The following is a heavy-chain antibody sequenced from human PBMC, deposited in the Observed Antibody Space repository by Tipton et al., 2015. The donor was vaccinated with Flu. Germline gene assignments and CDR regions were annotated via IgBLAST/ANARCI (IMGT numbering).Heavy chain of an antibody. D-gene: IGHD3-10*02. J-gene: IGHJ4*02. Sequence: TLSLTCTVSRDSMRSDYFWGWIRQAPGKGLEWIGTIYHSGTTYYNPSLKSRLTISVDTSKNQFSLRLSSVTAADTAVYYCARHTGDSVRGVIDYWGQGTLVTVSS. V-gene: IGHV4-38-2*02. CDR3: ARHTGDSVRGVIDY. CDR1: RDSMRSDYF. CDR2: IYHSGTT.